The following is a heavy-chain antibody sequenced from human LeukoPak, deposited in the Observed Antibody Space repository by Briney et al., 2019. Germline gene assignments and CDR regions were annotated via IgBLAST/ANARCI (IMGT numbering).Heavy chain of an antibody. CDR1: GGTFSSYA. Sequence: ASVKVSCKASGGTFSSYAISWVRQAPGQGLEWMGGIIPIFGTANYAQKFQGRVTITADESTSTAYMELGSLRSEDTAVYYCARDPTPMTTVVTEGGDYWGQGTLSPSPQ. CDR2: IIPIFGTA. D-gene: IGHD4-23*01. CDR3: ARDPTPMTTVVTEGGDY. J-gene: IGHJ4*02. V-gene: IGHV1-69*13.